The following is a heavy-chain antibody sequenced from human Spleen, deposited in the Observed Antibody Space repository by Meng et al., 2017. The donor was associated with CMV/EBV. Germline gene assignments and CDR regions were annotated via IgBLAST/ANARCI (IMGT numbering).Heavy chain of an antibody. D-gene: IGHD3-16*01. CDR3: ARGLEGAARGRRAFDP. J-gene: IGHJ5*02. CDR2: ISPNSGGA. Sequence: STFTGYYLHWVRQAPGQGLEWMGWISPNSGGANYAQKFQGRVTMTRDTAINTAYMELSSLRSDDTAVYYCARGLEGAARGRRAFDPWGQGTLVTVSS. V-gene: IGHV1-2*02. CDR1: STFTGYY.